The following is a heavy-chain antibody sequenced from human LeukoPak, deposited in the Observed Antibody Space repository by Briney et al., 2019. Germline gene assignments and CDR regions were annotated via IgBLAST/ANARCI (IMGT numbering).Heavy chain of an antibody. CDR3: AREDSYYYGSGSYPFDY. V-gene: IGHV3-30-3*01. CDR2: ISSDGSNK. J-gene: IGHJ4*02. Sequence: SGGSLRLSCAASGFTFSSYAMHWVRQAPGKGLEWVAVISSDGSNKNYADSVKGRFTISRDNSKNTLYLQMNSLRPEDTAVYYCAREDSYYYGSGSYPFDYWGQGTLVTVSS. D-gene: IGHD3-10*01. CDR1: GFTFSSYA.